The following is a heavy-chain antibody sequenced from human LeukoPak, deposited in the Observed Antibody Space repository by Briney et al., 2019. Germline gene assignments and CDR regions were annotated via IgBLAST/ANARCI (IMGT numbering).Heavy chain of an antibody. D-gene: IGHD6-13*01. CDR2: MNPNSGNT. CDR3: ARGREAAAFLFDP. J-gene: IGHJ5*02. V-gene: IGHV1-8*01. Sequence: ASVEVSCKASGYTFTSYDINWVRQATGQGLEWMGWMNPNSGNTGYAQKFQGRVTMTRNTSISTAYMELSSLRSEDTAVYYCARGREAAAFLFDPWGQGTLVTVSS. CDR1: GYTFTSYD.